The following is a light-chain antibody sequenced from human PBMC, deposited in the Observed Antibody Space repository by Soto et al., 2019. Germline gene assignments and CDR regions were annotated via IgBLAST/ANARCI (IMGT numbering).Light chain of an antibody. Sequence: SYELTQPPSVSVSPGQTASITCSGDKVGDKYAVWYQQKQGQSPVLVIYQDSKRPSGIPERFSGSNSGNTATLTISGTQAMDEADYYCQAWDSSTKVVFGGGTKLTVL. J-gene: IGLJ2*01. CDR1: KVGDKY. CDR2: QDS. V-gene: IGLV3-1*01. CDR3: QAWDSSTKVV.